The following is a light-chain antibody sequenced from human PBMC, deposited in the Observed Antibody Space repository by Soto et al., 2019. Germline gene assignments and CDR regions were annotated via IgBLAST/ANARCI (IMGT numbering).Light chain of an antibody. CDR3: QQYHNWPIT. V-gene: IGKV3-15*01. Sequence: VLTQSPATLLVSRGERAMISYWASQNVGSALAWYQQKPGLAPRLLVYGTTTRATDTPARFSGSGSGTEFALTISSLQSEDFAVYYSQQYHNWPITFGQGTRLEIK. CDR2: GTT. CDR1: QNVGSA. J-gene: IGKJ5*01.